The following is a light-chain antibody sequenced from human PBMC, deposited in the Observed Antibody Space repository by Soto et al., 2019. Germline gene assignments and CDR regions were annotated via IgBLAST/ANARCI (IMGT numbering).Light chain of an antibody. CDR2: RAS. Sequence: DIQMTQSPSSVSASVGDRVTITCRASQGITSWLAWYQQKPGKAPKLLIYRASNLQSGVPSRFSGGGSGTDFTLTISGLQPADFATYYCQQTTTFPLTFGGGTKVEIK. J-gene: IGKJ4*01. CDR3: QQTTTFPLT. CDR1: QGITSW. V-gene: IGKV1-12*01.